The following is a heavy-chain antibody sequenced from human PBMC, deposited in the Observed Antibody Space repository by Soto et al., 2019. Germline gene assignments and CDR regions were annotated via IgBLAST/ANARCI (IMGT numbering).Heavy chain of an antibody. Sequence: SETLSLTCTVSGGSISSYYWGWIRQPPGKGLEWIGNIHYNGNTKYSPSLKSRVTMSVDTSKNHFSLKLISVTTADTAVYFCAREGNLGRWIQPLDSWGQGTLVTVS. J-gene: IGHJ4*02. D-gene: IGHD2-2*03. CDR2: IHYNGNT. CDR3: AREGNLGRWIQPLDS. CDR1: GGSISSYY. V-gene: IGHV4-59*01.